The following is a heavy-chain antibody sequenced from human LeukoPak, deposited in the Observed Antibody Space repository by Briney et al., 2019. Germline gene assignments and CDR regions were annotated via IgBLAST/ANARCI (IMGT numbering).Heavy chain of an antibody. CDR1: GGSFSGYY. Sequence: SETLSLTCAVYGGSFSGYYWSWIRQPPGKGLEWIGSIHYSGTTYYNPSLKSRITISIDTSNNQFSLKLSSETAADTAVYYCARGTPYNPWGQGTLVTVSS. V-gene: IGHV4-34*01. D-gene: IGHD4-11*01. J-gene: IGHJ5*02. CDR3: ARGTPYNP. CDR2: IHYSGTT.